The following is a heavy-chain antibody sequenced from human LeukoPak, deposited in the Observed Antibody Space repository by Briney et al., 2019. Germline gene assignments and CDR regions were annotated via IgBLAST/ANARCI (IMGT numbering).Heavy chain of an antibody. D-gene: IGHD3-22*01. CDR2: ISYDGSNK. CDR1: GFTFSSYA. V-gene: IGHV3-30-3*01. J-gene: IGHJ5*02. Sequence: PGRSLTLSCAASGFTFSSYAMHWVRQAPGKGLEWVAVISYDGSNKYYADSVKGRFTISRDNSKNTLYLQMNSLRAEDTAVYYCARDMIAVAKPKNWFDPWGQGTLVTVSS. CDR3: ARDMIAVAKPKNWFDP.